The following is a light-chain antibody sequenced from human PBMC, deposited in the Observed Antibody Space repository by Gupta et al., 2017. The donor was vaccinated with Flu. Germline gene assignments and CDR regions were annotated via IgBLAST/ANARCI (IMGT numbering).Light chain of an antibody. CDR2: AAS. J-gene: IGKJ2*01. Sequence: DIQMTQSPSSLSASVGDRVTITCRASQSISSYLNWYQQKPGKAPELRIYAASTLHSGVPSRFSGSGSGTDFTLTISSLQAEDSATFYCQQSYRKPYTCDQGTKLEIK. CDR1: QSISSY. CDR3: QQSYRKPYT. V-gene: IGKV1-39*01.